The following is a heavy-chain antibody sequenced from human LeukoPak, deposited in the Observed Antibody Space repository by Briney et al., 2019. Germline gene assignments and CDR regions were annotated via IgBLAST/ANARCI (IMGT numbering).Heavy chain of an antibody. CDR2: ISYDGSNK. V-gene: IGHV3-30*18. Sequence: GGSLRLSCAASGFTFSSYGMHWGRQAPGKGLEWVAVISYDGSNKYYADSVKGRVTISRDNSKNTLYLQMNSLRAEDTAVYYCAKASSGWYYFDYWGQGTLVTVSS. CDR1: GFTFSSYG. CDR3: AKASSGWYYFDY. J-gene: IGHJ4*02. D-gene: IGHD6-19*01.